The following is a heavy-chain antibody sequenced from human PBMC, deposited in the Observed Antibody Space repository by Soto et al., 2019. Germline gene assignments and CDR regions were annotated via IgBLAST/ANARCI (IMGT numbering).Heavy chain of an antibody. CDR1: GFTVTINY. Sequence: EVQVVESGGGLVQPGGSLRLSCAVSGFTVTINYMSWVRQAPGKRLEWVSVIYSGGTIYYADSVKGRFTISRDTSKNTLYLQMNSLRGDDTAVYYCHGYGYWGQGTLVTVSS. J-gene: IGHJ4*02. CDR3: HGYGY. D-gene: IGHD5-12*01. CDR2: IYSGGTI. V-gene: IGHV3-53*01.